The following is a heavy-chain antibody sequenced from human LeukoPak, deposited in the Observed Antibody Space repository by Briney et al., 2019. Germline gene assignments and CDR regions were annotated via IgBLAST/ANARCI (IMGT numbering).Heavy chain of an antibody. J-gene: IGHJ3*02. CDR2: IYYSGST. CDR3: ARDADYDFWSEVNAFDI. D-gene: IGHD3-3*01. CDR1: GGSISSYY. V-gene: IGHV4-59*12. Sequence: SETLSLTCTVSGGSISSYYWSWIRQPPGKGLEWIGYIYYSGSTNYNPSLKSRVTISVDTSKNQFSLKLSSVTAADTAVYYCARDADYDFWSEVNAFDIWGQGTMVTVSS.